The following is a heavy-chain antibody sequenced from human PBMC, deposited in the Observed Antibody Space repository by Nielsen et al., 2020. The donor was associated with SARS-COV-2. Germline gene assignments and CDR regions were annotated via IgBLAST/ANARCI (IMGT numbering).Heavy chain of an antibody. Sequence: GGSLRLSCAASGFTFSSNWMSWVRRAPGKGLEWVANIKRDGSEKYYVDSVKGRFTISRDNAKSSLSLQMNSLTAEDTAVYYCARVAFWSGYDYWGQGALVTVSS. V-gene: IGHV3-7*01. D-gene: IGHD3-3*01. J-gene: IGHJ4*02. CDR1: GFTFSSNW. CDR3: ARVAFWSGYDY. CDR2: IKRDGSEK.